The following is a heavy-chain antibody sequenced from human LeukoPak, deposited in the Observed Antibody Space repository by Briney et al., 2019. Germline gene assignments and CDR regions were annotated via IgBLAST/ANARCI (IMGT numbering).Heavy chain of an antibody. CDR2: IYYSGST. CDR3: ARGRGSYPYFDY. J-gene: IGHJ4*02. V-gene: IGHV4-59*01. D-gene: IGHD1-26*01. Sequence: SETLSLTCTVSGGSISSYYWSWIRQPPGKGLEWIGYIYYSGSTNYNPSLKSRVTISVDTSKNQFSLKLSSVTAADTAVYYCARGRGSYPYFDYWGQGTLVTVSS. CDR1: GGSISSYY.